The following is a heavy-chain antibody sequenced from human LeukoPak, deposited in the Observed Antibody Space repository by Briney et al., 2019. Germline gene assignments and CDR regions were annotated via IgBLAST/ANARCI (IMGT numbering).Heavy chain of an antibody. CDR2: INPSGGST. CDR3: ARAVDSGSYGMDV. V-gene: IGHV1-46*01. Sequence: ASVKVSCKASGYTFTSYYIYWVRQAPGQGLEWMGIINPSGGSTTYAQKFQGRVTMTRDTSTSIIYMELSSLKSEDTAVYYCARAVDSGSYGMDVWGQGTTVTVSS. D-gene: IGHD6-19*01. CDR1: GYTFTSYY. J-gene: IGHJ6*02.